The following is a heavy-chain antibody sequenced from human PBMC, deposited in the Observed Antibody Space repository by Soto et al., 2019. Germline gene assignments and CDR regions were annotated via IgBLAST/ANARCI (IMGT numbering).Heavy chain of an antibody. J-gene: IGHJ2*01. CDR2: IIPILGIA. V-gene: IGHV1-69*10. CDR1: GGTFSSYI. D-gene: IGHD4-17*01. CDR3: ARAQTTMTTVTTAWYFDL. Sequence: ASVKVSCKASGGTFSSYIISWVRQAPGQGLEWMGWIIPILGIANYAQKFQGRVTITADKSTSTAYMELSSLRSEDTAVYYCARAQTTMTTVTTAWYFDLWGRGTLVTVSS.